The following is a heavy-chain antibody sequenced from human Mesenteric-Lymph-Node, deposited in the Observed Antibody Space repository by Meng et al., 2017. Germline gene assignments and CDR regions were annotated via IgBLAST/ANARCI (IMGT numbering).Heavy chain of an antibody. J-gene: IGHJ5*02. Sequence: GESLKISCAASGFTLSSSSMSWVRQAPGKGLEWVSVITGGSNSTYYADSLKGRFTISRDNSKNTLYLQMNSLRVEDTAIYYCAKLVRSWGQGTLVTVSS. CDR2: ITGGSNST. CDR1: GFTLSSSS. V-gene: IGHV3-23*01. CDR3: AKLVRS. D-gene: IGHD2-2*01.